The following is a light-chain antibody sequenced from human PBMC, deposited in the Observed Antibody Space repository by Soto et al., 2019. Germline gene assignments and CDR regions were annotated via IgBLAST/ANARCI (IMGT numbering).Light chain of an antibody. CDR2: ATS. V-gene: IGKV3-15*01. CDR1: RSVDTD. Sequence: KLSPATVSATPDGSATRXCRSSRSVDTDLAWYQQKPGQAPRLLVFATSARATGVPDRFRGSRSGTDFTLTISSLQPEDYATYYCHQYYNTPPRTLGQATKV. J-gene: IGKJ1*01. CDR3: HQYYNTPPRT.